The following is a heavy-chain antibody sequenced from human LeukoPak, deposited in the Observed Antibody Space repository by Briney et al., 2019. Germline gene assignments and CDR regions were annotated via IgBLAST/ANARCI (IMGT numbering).Heavy chain of an antibody. CDR1: GFTFSNYA. J-gene: IGHJ4*02. Sequence: PGGSLRLSCAASGFTFSNYAMNWVRQAPGKGLEWVSTISVSSGDTYYADSVKGRFSISRDNSKNTLYLQMNSLRAEDTGVYYCARRNWGAERLESHNFDYWGQGTLVTVSS. CDR3: ARRNWGAERLESHNFDY. V-gene: IGHV3-23*01. D-gene: IGHD7-27*01. CDR2: ISVSSGDT.